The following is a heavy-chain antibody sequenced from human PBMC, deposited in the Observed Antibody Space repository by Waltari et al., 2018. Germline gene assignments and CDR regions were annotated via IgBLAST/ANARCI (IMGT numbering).Heavy chain of an antibody. V-gene: IGHV3-15*01. CDR3: TTAGWNYVGAFDI. J-gene: IGHJ3*02. Sequence: EVQLVESGGGLVKPGGSLRLSCAASGFTFSNAWMSWVRQAPGKGLEWVGRIKRKTDGRTTDYAAPVKGRFTNSRDDSKNTLYLQMNSLKTEDTAVYYCTTAGWNYVGAFDIWGQGTMVTVSS. CDR2: IKRKTDGRTT. D-gene: IGHD1-7*01. CDR1: GFTFSNAW.